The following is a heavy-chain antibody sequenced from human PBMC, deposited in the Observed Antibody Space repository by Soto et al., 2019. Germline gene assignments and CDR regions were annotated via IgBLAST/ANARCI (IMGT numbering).Heavy chain of an antibody. CDR1: EYSVTTYW. D-gene: IGHD1-26*01. CDR3: ARERGA. V-gene: IGHV5-51*01. CDR2: IRPGDSDT. Sequence: GESLKISCQGSEYSVTTYWIGWVRQMPGKGLEWMGIIRPGDSDTRYSPSFQGRVTMTRDTSTTTVYMELSSLRSEDTAVYYCARERGAWGQGTRVTVSS. J-gene: IGHJ4*02.